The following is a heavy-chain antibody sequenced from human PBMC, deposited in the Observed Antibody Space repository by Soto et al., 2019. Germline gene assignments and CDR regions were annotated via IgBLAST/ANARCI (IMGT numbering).Heavy chain of an antibody. V-gene: IGHV1-2*02. CDR1: GYTFTGYY. J-gene: IGHJ4*02. CDR2: FNPNSGGT. D-gene: IGHD6-13*01. Sequence: ASVKVSSKSSGYTFTGYYMHRVRQAPGQGLGWMWWFNPNSGGTTYAQKCQGRVTMTRDTSLSTAYMELSRLSSDDTAAYYCARAIPAAGDNDYWGQGTLVTVS. CDR3: ARAIPAAGDNDY.